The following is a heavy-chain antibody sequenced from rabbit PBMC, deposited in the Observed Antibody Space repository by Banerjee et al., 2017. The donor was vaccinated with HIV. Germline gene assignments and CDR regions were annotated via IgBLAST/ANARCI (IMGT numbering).Heavy chain of an antibody. Sequence: QLQLEESGGGLVKPGGTLTLTCKASGIDFSSDYYMCWVRQAPGKGLEWIACINAGSSGNTYVASWAKGRFTISKTSSTTVTLQMTSLTAADTATYFCARSYGDSGYSSYYLWGQGTLVTVS. D-gene: IGHD1-1*01. CDR1: GIDFSSDYY. V-gene: IGHV1S45*01. CDR3: ARSYGDSGYSSYYL. CDR2: INAGSSGNT. J-gene: IGHJ3*01.